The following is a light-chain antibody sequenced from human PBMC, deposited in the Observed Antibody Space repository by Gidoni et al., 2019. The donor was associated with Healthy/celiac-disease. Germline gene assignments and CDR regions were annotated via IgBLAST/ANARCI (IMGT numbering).Light chain of an antibody. J-gene: IGLJ3*02. CDR1: SSNIGNNY. V-gene: IGLV1-51*01. CDR3: GTWDSSLSAT. Sequence: QSVLTQPPSLSPAPGQKVTISCSGSSSNIGNNYVSWYQQLPGTAPKLLIYDNNKRPSGIPDRFSGSKSGTSATLGITGLQTGDEADYYCGTWDSSLSATFGGGTKLTVL. CDR2: DNN.